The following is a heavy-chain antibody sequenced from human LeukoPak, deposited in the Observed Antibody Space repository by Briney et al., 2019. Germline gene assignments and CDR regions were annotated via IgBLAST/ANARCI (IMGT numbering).Heavy chain of an antibody. V-gene: IGHV4-30-4*01. CDR1: GGSISSGDSY. CDR2: IYNSGST. CDR3: AKENAGDYVDS. J-gene: IGHJ4*02. Sequence: SQTLSLTCNVSGGSISSGDSYWNWIRQPPGKGLEWIGYIYNSGSTYYNPSLKSRVTISVDTSKNQVSLKLGSVTAADTAVYHCAKENAGDYVDSWGQGTLVTVSS.